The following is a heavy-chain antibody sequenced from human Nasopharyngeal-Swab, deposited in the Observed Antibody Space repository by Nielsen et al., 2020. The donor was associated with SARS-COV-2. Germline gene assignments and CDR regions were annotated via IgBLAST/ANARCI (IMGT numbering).Heavy chain of an antibody. D-gene: IGHD1-26*01. CDR1: GFTFSSYA. CDR2: ISYDGSNK. J-gene: IGHJ4*02. CDR3: ARGGVGPVGGALDY. V-gene: IGHV3-30-3*01. Sequence: GGSLRLSCAASGFTFSSYAMHWVRQAPGRGLEWVAVISYDGSNKYYADSVKGRFTISRDNSKNTLYLQMNSLRGEDTAVYYCARGGVGPVGGALDYWGQGTLVTVSS.